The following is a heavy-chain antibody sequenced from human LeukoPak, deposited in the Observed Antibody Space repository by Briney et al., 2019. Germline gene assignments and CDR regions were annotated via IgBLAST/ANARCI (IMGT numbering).Heavy chain of an antibody. V-gene: IGHV3-48*01. CDR1: GGSISSSS. Sequence: ETLSLTCTVSGGSISSSSYYWGWIRQAPGKGLEWVSYISSSSSTIYYADSVKGRFTISRDNAKNSLYLQMNSLRAEDTAVYYCARDNYVSPFQVYWGQGTLVTVSS. D-gene: IGHD3-16*01. CDR3: ARDNYVSPFQVY. CDR2: ISSSSSTI. J-gene: IGHJ4*02.